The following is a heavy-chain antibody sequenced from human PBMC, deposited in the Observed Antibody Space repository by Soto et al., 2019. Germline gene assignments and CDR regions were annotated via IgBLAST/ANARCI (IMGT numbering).Heavy chain of an antibody. J-gene: IGHJ4*02. D-gene: IGHD1-26*01. Sequence: QVQLVQSGAEVKKPGSSVKVSCTASGGTFSRYGFTWVRQAPGQGFQWMGGIIPIFGTTHYEQKFQGRLSITADESTSTVYMELSSLTSDDTAIYFCARTYYQWEALHYFDFWGQGTLVTVSS. V-gene: IGHV1-69*01. CDR2: IIPIFGTT. CDR3: ARTYYQWEALHYFDF. CDR1: GGTFSRYG.